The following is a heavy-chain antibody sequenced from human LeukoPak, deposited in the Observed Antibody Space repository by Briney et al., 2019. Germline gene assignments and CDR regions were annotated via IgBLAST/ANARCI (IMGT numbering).Heavy chain of an antibody. CDR3: ARGVCGGDCQDFDY. CDR1: GCTFISYG. J-gene: IGHJ4*02. D-gene: IGHD2-21*02. CDR2: ISAYNGNT. V-gene: IGHV1-18*04. Sequence: ASVKVSCKASGCTFISYGISGVRQAPGQGLEWMGWISAYNGNTNYAQKLQGRVTMTTDTSTSTAYMELRSLRSDDTAVYYCARGVCGGDCQDFDYWGQGTLVTVSS.